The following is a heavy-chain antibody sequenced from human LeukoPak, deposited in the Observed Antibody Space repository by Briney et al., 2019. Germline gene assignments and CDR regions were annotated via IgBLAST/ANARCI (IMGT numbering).Heavy chain of an antibody. CDR3: VRDGAIYLHNLFGYYYGMDV. D-gene: IGHD3-10*02. V-gene: IGHV1-8*01. CDR2: MNPNSGNT. Sequence: EASVKVSCKASGYTFTSYDINWVRQATGQGLEWMGWMNPNSGNTGYAQKFQGRVTMTRNTSISTAYMELSSLRSEDTAVYYCVRDGAIYLHNLFGYYYGMDVWGQGTTVTVSS. CDR1: GYTFTSYD. J-gene: IGHJ6*02.